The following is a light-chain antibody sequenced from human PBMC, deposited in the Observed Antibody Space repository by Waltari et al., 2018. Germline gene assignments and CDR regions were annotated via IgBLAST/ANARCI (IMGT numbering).Light chain of an antibody. CDR3: NSYTRSTNVV. V-gene: IGLV2-14*03. CDR1: SGDVGAHNY. CDR2: DVS. J-gene: IGLJ2*01. Sequence: QSVLTQSASVSGSPGQSITISCTGTSGDVGAHNYVSWYQQHPGKAPQLIIYDVSKRPYGVAKRISAAKSGNTASLTISGIQAEDEAHYCCNSYTRSTNVVFGGGTKLTVL.